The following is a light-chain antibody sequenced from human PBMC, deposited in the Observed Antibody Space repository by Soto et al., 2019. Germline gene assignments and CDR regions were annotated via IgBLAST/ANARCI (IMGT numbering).Light chain of an antibody. CDR3: SSYTSNSTLYV. Sequence: QSVLAQPASVSGSTGQSITIPCTGTSSDVGGYNYVSWYQQHPGKAPKLVIYEVSNRPSGVSNRFSGSKSGNTASLTISGLQAEDEADYYCSSYTSNSTLYVFGNGTKVTVL. J-gene: IGLJ1*01. CDR2: EVS. V-gene: IGLV2-14*01. CDR1: SSDVGGYNY.